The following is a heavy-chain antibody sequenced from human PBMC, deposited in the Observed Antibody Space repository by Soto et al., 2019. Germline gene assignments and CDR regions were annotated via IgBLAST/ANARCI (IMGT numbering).Heavy chain of an antibody. J-gene: IGHJ6*02. V-gene: IGHV3-48*02. Sequence: EVQLVESGGVLIQPGGSLRLSCAASGFTFNTYAMNWVRQAPGKGLEWVSYISNSGTTIYYADSLKGRFTISRDNAKNSLILQMTSLRDEDTAVYYCARSGSSTWSRFMDVWGQGTTVTVSS. CDR3: ARSGSSTWSRFMDV. CDR1: GFTFNTYA. D-gene: IGHD6-13*01. CDR2: ISNSGTTI.